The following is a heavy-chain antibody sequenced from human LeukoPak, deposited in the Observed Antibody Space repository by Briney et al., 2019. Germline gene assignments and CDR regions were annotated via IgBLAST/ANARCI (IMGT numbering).Heavy chain of an antibody. CDR2: ISAYNGNT. Sequence: GASVKVSRKASGYTFTSYGIRWVRQAPGQGLEWMGWISAYNGNTNYAQKLQGRVTMTTDTSTSTAYMELRSLRSDDTAVYYCARSWFGELLYPNWFDPWGQGTLVTVSS. D-gene: IGHD3-10*01. J-gene: IGHJ5*02. CDR1: GYTFTSYG. V-gene: IGHV1-18*01. CDR3: ARSWFGELLYPNWFDP.